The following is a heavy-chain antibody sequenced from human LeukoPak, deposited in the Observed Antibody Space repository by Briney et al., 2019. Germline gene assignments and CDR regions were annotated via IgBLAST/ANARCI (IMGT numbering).Heavy chain of an antibody. CDR1: GFTVSRNY. CDR3: ARDLREHGVFDI. CDR2: IYSDGST. V-gene: IGHV3-53*01. D-gene: IGHD1-26*01. J-gene: IGHJ3*02. Sequence: QSGGSLRLSCAASGFTVSRNYMSWVRQAPGKGLEWVSEIYSDGSTYYAASVKGRFSISRDNSKNTVYLQMNSLRAEDRAVYYCARDLREHGVFDIWGQGTVVTVSS.